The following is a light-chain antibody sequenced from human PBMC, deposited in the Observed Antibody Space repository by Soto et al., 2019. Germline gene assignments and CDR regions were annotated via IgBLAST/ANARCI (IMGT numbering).Light chain of an antibody. J-gene: IGKJ5*01. Sequence: EIVLTQSPGTLSLSPGERATLSCRASQSVSSSYLAWYQQKPGQAPRLLIYGASSRATGIPDRFSGSGSGTDFTLTISRLEPEDFAVYYCQQYGSSRSITFGRGTRLEIK. V-gene: IGKV3-20*01. CDR1: QSVSSSY. CDR3: QQYGSSRSIT. CDR2: GAS.